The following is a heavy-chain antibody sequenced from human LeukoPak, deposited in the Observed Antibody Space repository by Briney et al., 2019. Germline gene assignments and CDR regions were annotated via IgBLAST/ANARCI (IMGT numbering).Heavy chain of an antibody. Sequence: AGSLRLSCAASGFTFSSYAMSWVRLAPGQGLECISGVSGSGGSTYYADSVNGRFTISRDNSKNKLYLQMNSLEAEDTAEYYGAKGWVPFRWFGEFNVKLPRPIRHYYLDAWGKAALVTVSS. CDR1: GFTFSSYA. CDR2: VSGSGGST. D-gene: IGHD3-10*01. V-gene: IGHV3-23*01. CDR3: AKGWVPFRWFGEFNVKLPRPIRHYYLDA. J-gene: IGHJ5*02.